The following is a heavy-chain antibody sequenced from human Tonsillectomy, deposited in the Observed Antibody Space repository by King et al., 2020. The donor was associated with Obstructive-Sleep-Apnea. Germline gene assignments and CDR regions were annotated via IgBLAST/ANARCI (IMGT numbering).Heavy chain of an antibody. CDR3: ARDRRDYDSSGYYYYYYGTDV. Sequence: VQLVESGGGLVQPGGSLRLSCAASGFTFSGYWMHWVRQAPGKGLVWVSRIWMDGSTTNYADSVKGRFTISSDNAKNTLYLQMNSLRPEETAVYYCARDRRDYDSSGYYYYYYGTDVWGQGTTVTVSS. V-gene: IGHV3-74*01. D-gene: IGHD3-22*01. CDR2: IWMDGSTT. CDR1: GFTFSGYW. J-gene: IGHJ6*02.